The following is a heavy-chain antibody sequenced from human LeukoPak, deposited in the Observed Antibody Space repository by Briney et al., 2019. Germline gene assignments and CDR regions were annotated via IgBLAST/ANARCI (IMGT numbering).Heavy chain of an antibody. CDR1: GYTFTGYY. V-gene: IGHV1-2*02. D-gene: IGHD4-17*01. J-gene: IGHJ5*02. Sequence: ASVKVSCKASGYTFTGYYMHWVRQAHGQGLEWMGWINPNSGGTNYAQKFQGRVTMTRDTSISTAYMELSRLRSDDTAVYYCARDLDYGDLGGWFDPWGQGTLVTVSS. CDR2: INPNSGGT. CDR3: ARDLDYGDLGGWFDP.